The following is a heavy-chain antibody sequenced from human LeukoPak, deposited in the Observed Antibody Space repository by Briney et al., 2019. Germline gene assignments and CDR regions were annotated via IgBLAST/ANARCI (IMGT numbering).Heavy chain of an antibody. CDR1: GFTFTSSA. CDR2: IVVGSGNT. Sequence: GASVKVSCKASGFTFTSSAMQWVRQARGQRLEWIGWIVVGSGNTNYAQKFQERVTITRDMSTSTAYMELSSLRSEDTAVYYCATDVRPPLGDGYNLNYWGQGTLVTVSS. V-gene: IGHV1-58*02. D-gene: IGHD5-24*01. CDR3: ATDVRPPLGDGYNLNY. J-gene: IGHJ4*02.